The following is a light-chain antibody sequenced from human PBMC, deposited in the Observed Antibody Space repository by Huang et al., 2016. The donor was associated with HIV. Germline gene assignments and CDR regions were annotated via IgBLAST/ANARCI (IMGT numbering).Light chain of an antibody. CDR1: QTISGY. J-gene: IGKJ2*01. Sequence: DIQMTQSPSSLSASVGDRVTITCRASQTISGYLNWYQQKPGKAPKLLIYSASTLQSGVPSRFSGSGSETECTLTISSLQPEEFATYYCQECFTAPPAFGQGTKLEIK. CDR3: QECFTAPPA. V-gene: IGKV1-39*01. CDR2: SAS.